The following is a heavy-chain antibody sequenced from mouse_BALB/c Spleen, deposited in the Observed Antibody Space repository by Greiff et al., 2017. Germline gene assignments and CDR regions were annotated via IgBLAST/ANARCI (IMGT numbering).Heavy chain of an antibody. J-gene: IGHJ3*01. V-gene: IGHV1-54*01. D-gene: IGHD2-1*01. Sequence: QVQLQQSGAELVRPGTSVKVSCKASGYAFTNYLIEWVKQRPGQGLEWIGVINPGSGGTNYNEKFKGKATLTADKSSSTAYMQLSSLTSDDSAVYFCARRGNYLFAYWGQGTLVTVSA. CDR2: INPGSGGT. CDR1: GYAFTNYL. CDR3: ARRGNYLFAY.